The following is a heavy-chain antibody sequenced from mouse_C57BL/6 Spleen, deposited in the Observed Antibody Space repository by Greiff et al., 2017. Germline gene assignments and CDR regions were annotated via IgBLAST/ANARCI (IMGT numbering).Heavy chain of an antibody. V-gene: IGHV1-81*01. CDR3: ARITTDGAMDY. D-gene: IGHD1-1*01. CDR2: IYPRSGNT. Sequence: QVQLKESGAELARPGASVKLSCKASGYTFTSYGISWVKQRTGQGLEWIGEIYPRSGNTYYNEKFKGKATLTADKSSSTAYMELRSLTSEDSAVYFCARITTDGAMDYWGQGTSVTVSS. CDR1: GYTFTSYG. J-gene: IGHJ4*01.